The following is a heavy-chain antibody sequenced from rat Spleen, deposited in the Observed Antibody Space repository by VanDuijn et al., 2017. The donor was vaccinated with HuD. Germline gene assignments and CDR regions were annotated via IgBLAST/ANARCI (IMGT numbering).Heavy chain of an antibody. D-gene: IGHD1-5*01. Sequence: EVQLVESGGGLVQPGRSLNLSCAASGFTFSNYGMACVRQAPTKGLEWAATISYDGSSTYYRDPVKGRFTISRDNAKSTLYLQMDSLRSEDPVTYYCARHNIGTTDYWGQGVMVTVSS. CDR2: ISYDGSST. V-gene: IGHV5-29*01. CDR3: ARHNIGTTDY. CDR1: GFTFSNYG. J-gene: IGHJ2*01.